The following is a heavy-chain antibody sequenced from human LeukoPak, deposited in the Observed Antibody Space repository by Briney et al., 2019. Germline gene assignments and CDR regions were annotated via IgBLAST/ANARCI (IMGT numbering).Heavy chain of an antibody. Sequence: PGRSLRLSCTASGFTLCDYAMSWVRQAPGKGREWVGFIRRKDYGGTTEYAASVKGRFTISRDDSKSIAYLQMNSLKTEDTAVYYCTRTMVRGVVPNYYYYGMDVWGKGTTVTVSS. CDR2: IRRKDYGGTT. J-gene: IGHJ6*04. D-gene: IGHD3-10*01. CDR1: GFTLCDYA. CDR3: TRTMVRGVVPNYYYYGMDV. V-gene: IGHV3-49*04.